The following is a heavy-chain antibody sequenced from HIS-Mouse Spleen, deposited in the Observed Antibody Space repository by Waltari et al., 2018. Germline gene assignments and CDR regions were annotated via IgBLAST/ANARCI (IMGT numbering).Heavy chain of an antibody. J-gene: IGHJ6*02. V-gene: IGHV4-39*07. CDR3: AGGLDSSSWYPYYYYYYGMDV. CDR1: GGPIGRRSYY. D-gene: IGHD6-13*01. CDR2: IYYSGST. Sequence: QLQLQESGPGLVKPSATLSLTCTVPGGPIGRRSYYWGWLRQPPGKGLEWIGSIYYSGSTYYNPSLKSRVTISVDTSKNQFSLSSVTAADTAVYYCAGGLDSSSWYPYYYYYYGMDVWGQGTTVTVSS.